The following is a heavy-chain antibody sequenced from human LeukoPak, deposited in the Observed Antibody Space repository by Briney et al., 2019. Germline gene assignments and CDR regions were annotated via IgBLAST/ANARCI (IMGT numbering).Heavy chain of an antibody. V-gene: IGHV1-18*01. CDR3: ARALNSYGYSPFDS. CDR1: GYTFTSYA. D-gene: IGHD5-18*01. J-gene: IGHJ4*02. CDR2: INTYNGNA. Sequence: ASVKVSCKASGYTFTSYALSWVRQAPGQGLEWMGWINTYNGNANYAQILQGRVTMTTDTSTSTAYIELRSLRSDDTAVYYCARALNSYGYSPFDSWGQGTLVTVSS.